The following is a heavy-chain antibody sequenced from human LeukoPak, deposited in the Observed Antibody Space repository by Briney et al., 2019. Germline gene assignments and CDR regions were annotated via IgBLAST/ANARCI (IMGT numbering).Heavy chain of an antibody. J-gene: IGHJ6*02. V-gene: IGHV1-18*01. CDR1: GYTFTSYG. D-gene: IGHD2-2*02. CDR2: ISAYNGNT. Sequence: GASVKVSCKASGYTFTSYGISWVRQAPGQGLEWMGWISAYNGNTNYAQKLQGRVTMTTDTSTSTAYMELRSLRSDDTAVYYCARDGYCSSTSCYKYYYYYGMDVWGQGTTVTVSS. CDR3: ARDGYCSSTSCYKYYYYYGMDV.